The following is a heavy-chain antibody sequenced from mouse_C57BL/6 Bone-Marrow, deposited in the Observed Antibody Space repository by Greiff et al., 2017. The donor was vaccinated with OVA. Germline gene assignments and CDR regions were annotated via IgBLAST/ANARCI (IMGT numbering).Heavy chain of an antibody. Sequence: QVQLQQSGAELVKPGASVKMSCKASGYTFTTYPIEWMKQNHGKSLEWIGNFHPYNDDTKYNEKFKGKATLTVEKSYSTVYFGLSRLTSDASAVYYLSRPGDYDGDWFAYWGQGTLVTVSA. CDR1: GYTFTTYP. CDR3: SRPGDYDGDWFAY. CDR2: FHPYNDDT. V-gene: IGHV1-47*01. J-gene: IGHJ3*01. D-gene: IGHD2-4*01.